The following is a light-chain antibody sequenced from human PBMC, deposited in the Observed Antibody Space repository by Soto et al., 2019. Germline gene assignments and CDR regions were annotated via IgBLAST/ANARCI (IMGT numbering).Light chain of an antibody. Sequence: QSALTQPASVSGSPGQSITISCTGTSSDVGSYNLVSWYQQHPGKAPKLMIYEGSKRPSGVSNRFSGSKSGNTASLTISGLQAEDEADYYCCSYAGRSTLHVVFGGGTKLTVL. J-gene: IGLJ2*01. CDR1: SSDVGSYNL. CDR3: CSYAGRSTLHVV. V-gene: IGLV2-23*03. CDR2: EGS.